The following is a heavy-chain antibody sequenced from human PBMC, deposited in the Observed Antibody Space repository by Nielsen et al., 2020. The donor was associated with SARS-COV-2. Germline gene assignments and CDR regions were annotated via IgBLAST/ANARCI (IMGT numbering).Heavy chain of an antibody. Sequence: GGSLRLSCAASGFTFSSYAMSWVRQAPGKGLEWVSAISGSGGSTYYADSVKGRFTISRDNSKNTLYLQMNSLRAEDTAVYYCAKEYYYDSSGLFYGMDVWGQGTTVTVSS. CDR3: AKEYYYDSSGLFYGMDV. D-gene: IGHD3-22*01. V-gene: IGHV3-23*01. J-gene: IGHJ6*02. CDR1: GFTFSSYA. CDR2: ISGSGGST.